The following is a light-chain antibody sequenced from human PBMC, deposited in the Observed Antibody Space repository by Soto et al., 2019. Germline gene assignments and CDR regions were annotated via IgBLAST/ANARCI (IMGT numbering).Light chain of an antibody. CDR2: EVS. CDR1: SSDVVGYNY. CDR3: SSYTSSSTRI. J-gene: IGLJ1*01. V-gene: IGLV2-14*01. Sequence: QTLLTQPASVSGSPGQSITISCTGTSSDVVGYNYVSWYQQHPGKAPKLMIYEVSNRPSGVSNRFSGSKSGNTASLTISGLQAEDEADYYCSSYTSSSTRIFGTGTKVTVL.